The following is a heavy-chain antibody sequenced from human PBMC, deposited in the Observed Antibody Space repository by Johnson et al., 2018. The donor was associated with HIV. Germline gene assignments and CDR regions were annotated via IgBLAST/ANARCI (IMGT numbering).Heavy chain of an antibody. CDR1: RFTFSDYY. CDR2: ISSSGGDT. CDR3: TRRRGGFDI. V-gene: IGHV3-11*06. Sequence: MLLVESGGGLVKPGGSLRLSCAASRFTFSDYYMSWIRQTPGKGLEWVSYISSSGGDTYYPGSVKGRFTISRENDKKSLYLQMNSLRAGDTAVYYCTRRRGGFDIWGQGTMVTVSS. J-gene: IGHJ3*02. D-gene: IGHD2-15*01.